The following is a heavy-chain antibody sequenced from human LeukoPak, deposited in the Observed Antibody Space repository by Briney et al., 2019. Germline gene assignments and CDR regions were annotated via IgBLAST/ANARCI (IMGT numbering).Heavy chain of an antibody. CDR3: AKDASTVILRFDY. D-gene: IGHD4-17*01. V-gene: IGHV3-11*01. J-gene: IGHJ4*02. Sequence: GGSLRLSCAASGFTFSDYYMSWIRQAPGKGLEWVSYISSSGSTIYYADSVKGRFTISRDNSKNTLYLQMNSLRVEDTAVYYCAKDASTVILRFDYWGQGTLVTVSS. CDR1: GFTFSDYY. CDR2: ISSSGSTI.